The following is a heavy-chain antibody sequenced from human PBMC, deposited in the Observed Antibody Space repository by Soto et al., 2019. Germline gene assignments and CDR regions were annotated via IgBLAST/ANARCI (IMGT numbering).Heavy chain of an antibody. V-gene: IGHV1-18*01. D-gene: IGHD2-15*01. CDR2: ISGDNGNT. CDR1: AYTFTNYA. CDR3: ATGLLGYCSGGRCYADY. J-gene: IGHJ4*02. Sequence: QVQLVQSGAEVKKAGASVRVSCQTSAYTFTNYAVSWVRQAPGQGVEWKGWISGDNGNTIYAEKFQGRVTMNTDTSTRKADMALRSLRSDDSAGYCSATGLLGYCSGGRCYADYWGQGTLATVSS.